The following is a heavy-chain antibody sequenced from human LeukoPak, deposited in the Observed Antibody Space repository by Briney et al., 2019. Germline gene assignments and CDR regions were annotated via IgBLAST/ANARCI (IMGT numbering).Heavy chain of an antibody. CDR2: ISSSSSYI. D-gene: IGHD3-10*01. J-gene: IGHJ4*02. Sequence: GGSLRLSCAASGFTFSSYSMNWVRQAPGKGLEWVSSISSSSSYIYYADSVKDRFTISRDNAKHSLYLQMNSLRAEDTAVYYCARDLGGLLWFGDWGQGTLVTVSS. CDR3: ARDLGGLLWFGD. CDR1: GFTFSSYS. V-gene: IGHV3-21*01.